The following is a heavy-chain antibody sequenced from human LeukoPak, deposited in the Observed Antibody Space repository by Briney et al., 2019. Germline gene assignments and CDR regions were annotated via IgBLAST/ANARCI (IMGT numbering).Heavy chain of an antibody. CDR1: GGSFSGYY. J-gene: IGHJ4*02. D-gene: IGHD3-22*01. Sequence: SETLSLTCAVYGGSFSGYYWSWIRQPPGKGLEWIGEINHSGSTNYNPSLKSRVTISVDTSKNQFSLKLSSVTAADTAVYYCARGVVVMGFDYWGQGTLVTVSS. V-gene: IGHV4-34*01. CDR2: INHSGST. CDR3: ARGVVVMGFDY.